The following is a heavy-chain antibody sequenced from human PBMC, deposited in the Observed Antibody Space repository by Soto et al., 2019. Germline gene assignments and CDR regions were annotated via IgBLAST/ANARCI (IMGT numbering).Heavy chain of an antibody. CDR1: GYTFTSYG. V-gene: IGHV1-18*01. CDR2: ISAYNGNT. D-gene: IGHD2-8*01. J-gene: IGHJ3*02. Sequence: ASVKVSCKASGYTFTSYGISWVRQAPGQGLEWMGWISAYNGNTNYAQKLQGRVTMTTDTSTSTAYMELRSLISDDTAVYYCARYDHGIGAFDIWGQGTMVTVSS. CDR3: ARYDHGIGAFDI.